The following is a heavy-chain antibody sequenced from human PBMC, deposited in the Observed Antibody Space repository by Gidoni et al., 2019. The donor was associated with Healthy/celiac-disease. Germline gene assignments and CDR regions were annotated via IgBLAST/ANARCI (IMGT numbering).Heavy chain of an antibody. CDR3: ARDISDSSGWYYYYYGMDV. CDR2: IWYDGSNK. J-gene: IGHJ6*02. Sequence: QLQLLDSGGGVVQPGSSLRLSWAASGFTFRSYGMHWVRQAPGKGLEWVAVIWYDGSNKYYADSVKGRFTIYRDNYKNTLYLQMNSLRAEDTAVYYCARDISDSSGWYYYYYGMDVWGQGTTVTVSS. CDR1: GFTFRSYG. D-gene: IGHD6-19*01. V-gene: IGHV3-33*01.